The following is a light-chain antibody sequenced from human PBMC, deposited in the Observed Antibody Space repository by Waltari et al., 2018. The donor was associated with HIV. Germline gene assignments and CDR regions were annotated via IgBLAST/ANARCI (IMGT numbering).Light chain of an antibody. CDR1: AFPKQF. CDR2: KDN. Sequence: SYELTQAPSVSVSPGQTARITCSGDAFPKQFAYWYQQQTGQAPVLVIYKDNERPSGIPERFSGSSSGTTVTLTISGVQAEDEADYYCQSADTTGTYRVFGGGTKLTVL. J-gene: IGLJ3*02. CDR3: QSADTTGTYRV. V-gene: IGLV3-25*03.